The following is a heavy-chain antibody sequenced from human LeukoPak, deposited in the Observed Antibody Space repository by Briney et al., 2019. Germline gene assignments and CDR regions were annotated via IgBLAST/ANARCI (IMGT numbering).Heavy chain of an antibody. CDR1: GFTFSSYA. Sequence: GGSLRLSCAASGFTFSSYAMSWVRQAPGKGLEYVSVINTDGRITYYADSVKGRFTISRDNSKNTVYLQMGSLRGEDMAVYYCTRDGGSFCDFDYWGQGALVTVSS. D-gene: IGHD1-26*01. V-gene: IGHV3-64*02. J-gene: IGHJ4*02. CDR2: INTDGRIT. CDR3: TRDGGSFCDFDY.